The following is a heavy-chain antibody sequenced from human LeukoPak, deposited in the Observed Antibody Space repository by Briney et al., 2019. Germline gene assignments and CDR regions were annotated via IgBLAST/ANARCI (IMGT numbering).Heavy chain of an antibody. CDR2: IHYTGST. Sequence: PSETLSLTCTVSGGSISSHYWNWIRQPPGKGLEWIGYIHYTGSTNYNPSLKSRVTISVDTSKNQFSLKLSSVTAADTAVYYCAREGYCSGGSCYSLYFDYWGQGTLVTVSS. D-gene: IGHD2-15*01. J-gene: IGHJ4*02. CDR3: AREGYCSGGSCYSLYFDY. V-gene: IGHV4-59*11. CDR1: GGSISSHY.